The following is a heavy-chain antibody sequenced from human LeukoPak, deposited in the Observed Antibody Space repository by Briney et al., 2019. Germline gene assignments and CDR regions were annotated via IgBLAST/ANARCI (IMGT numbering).Heavy chain of an antibody. CDR2: ISAYNGNT. Sequence: GASVKVSCKASGYTFTSYGISWVRQAPGQGLEWMGWISAYNGNTNYAQKLQGRVTMTTDTSTSTAYMELRSLRSDDTAVYCCARSTPALTGTTMNYWGQGTLVTVSS. CDR3: ARSTPALTGTTMNY. V-gene: IGHV1-18*01. CDR1: GYTFTSYG. J-gene: IGHJ4*02. D-gene: IGHD1-20*01.